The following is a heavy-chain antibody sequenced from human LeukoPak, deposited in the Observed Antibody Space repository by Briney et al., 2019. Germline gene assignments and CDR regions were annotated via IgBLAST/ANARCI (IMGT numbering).Heavy chain of an antibody. CDR1: GFTFSDYW. J-gene: IGHJ6*03. CDR2: ISSSSSYI. Sequence: GGSLRLSCAASGFTFSDYWMSWVRQAPGKGLEWVSSISSSSSYIYYADSVKGRFTISRDNAKNSLYLQMNSLRAEDTAVYYCARDPEYCSGGSCQYYYYYYMDVWGKGTTVTVSS. V-gene: IGHV3-21*01. D-gene: IGHD2-15*01. CDR3: ARDPEYCSGGSCQYYYYYYMDV.